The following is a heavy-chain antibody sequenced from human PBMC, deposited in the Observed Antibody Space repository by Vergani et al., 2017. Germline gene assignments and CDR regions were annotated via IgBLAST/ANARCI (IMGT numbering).Heavy chain of an antibody. Sequence: QVQLVQSGAEVKKPGSSVKVSCKASGGTFSSYAISWVRQAPGQGLEWMGGIIPIFGIANYAQKFQGRVTITADKSTSTAYMELSSLRSEDTAVYYCAREIAAAGTGPYYYYYGMDVWGQGTTVTVSS. V-gene: IGHV1-69*17. CDR1: GGTFSSYA. CDR2: IIPIFGIA. J-gene: IGHJ6*02. D-gene: IGHD6-13*01. CDR3: AREIAAAGTGPYYYYYGMDV.